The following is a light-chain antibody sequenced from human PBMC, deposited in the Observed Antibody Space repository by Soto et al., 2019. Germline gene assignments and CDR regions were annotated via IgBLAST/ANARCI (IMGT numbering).Light chain of an antibody. V-gene: IGLV2-18*01. CDR3: SLYTSSSTV. CDR2: EVS. J-gene: IGLJ1*01. CDR1: SSDVGSYNR. Sequence: QSALTQPPSVSGSPGQSVTISCTGTSSDVGSYNRVSWYQQPPGTAPKLMIYEVSNRPSGVPDRFSGSKSGNTASLTISGLQAEDEADYYCSLYTSSSTVFGTATKLTVL.